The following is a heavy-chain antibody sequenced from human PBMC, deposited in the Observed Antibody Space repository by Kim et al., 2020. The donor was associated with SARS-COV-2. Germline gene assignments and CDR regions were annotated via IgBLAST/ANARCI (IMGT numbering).Heavy chain of an antibody. J-gene: IGHJ6*02. CDR3: ARDIVVVVAANYYYCMDV. V-gene: IGHV3-48*02. D-gene: IGHD2-15*01. Sequence: KGRFTISRDNAKNSLYLQMNSLRDEDTAVYYCARDIVVVVAANYYYCMDVWGQGTTVTVSS.